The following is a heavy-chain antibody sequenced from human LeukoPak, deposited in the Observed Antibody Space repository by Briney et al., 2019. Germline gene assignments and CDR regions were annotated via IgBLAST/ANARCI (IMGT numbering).Heavy chain of an antibody. CDR3: ARHAPLVRGVIYYFDH. D-gene: IGHD3-10*01. J-gene: IGHJ4*02. CDR1: GYSFTSYW. Sequence: RGESLKISCKGSGYSFTSYWIGWARQMPGKGLEWMGIIYPGGSDTRYGPSFQGQVTISADKSISTAYLQWSSLKASDTAMYYCARHAPLVRGVIYYFDHWGQGTLVTVSS. V-gene: IGHV5-51*01. CDR2: IYPGGSDT.